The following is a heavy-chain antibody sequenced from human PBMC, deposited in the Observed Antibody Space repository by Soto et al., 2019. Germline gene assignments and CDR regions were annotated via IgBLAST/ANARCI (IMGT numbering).Heavy chain of an antibody. V-gene: IGHV3-30*02. CDR2: IRYDGSNS. CDR3: ATDGTAAMADN. J-gene: IGHJ4*02. Sequence: TGGSLRLSCAAYGFRFSSYGMHWVRQAPGEGLQWVGFIRYDGSNSYYADSMKGRLSISRDNSKNTLYLQMSSLTAEDTAVYYCATDGTAAMADNWGQGTLVTVSS. D-gene: IGHD5-18*01. CDR1: GFRFSSYG.